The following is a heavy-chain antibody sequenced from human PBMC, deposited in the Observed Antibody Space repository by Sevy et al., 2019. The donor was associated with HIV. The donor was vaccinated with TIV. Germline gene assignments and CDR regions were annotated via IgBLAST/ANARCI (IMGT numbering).Heavy chain of an antibody. J-gene: IGHJ5*02. CDR3: ATRSIAVAAAGPAWFDP. Sequence: ASVKVSCNVSGYTLTELSMHWVRQAPGKGLEWMGGFDPEDGETIYAQKFQGRVTMTEDTSTDTAYMELSSLRSEDTAVYYCATRSIAVAAAGPAWFDPWGQGTLVTVSS. CDR1: GYTLTELS. V-gene: IGHV1-24*01. D-gene: IGHD6-13*01. CDR2: FDPEDGET.